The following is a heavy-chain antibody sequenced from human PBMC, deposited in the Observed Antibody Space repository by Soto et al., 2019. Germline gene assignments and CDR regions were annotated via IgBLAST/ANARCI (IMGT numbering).Heavy chain of an antibody. CDR1: GGSISSGGYY. J-gene: IGHJ4*02. CDR3: ARATGDYYDSSGYPPAGENYFDY. D-gene: IGHD3-22*01. V-gene: IGHV4-31*03. Sequence: PSETLSLTCTVSGGSISSGGYYWSWIRQHPGKGLEWIGYIYYSGSTYYNPSLKSRVTISVDTSKNQFSLKLSSVTAADTAVYYCARATGDYYDSSGYPPAGENYFDYWGQGTLVTVSS. CDR2: IYYSGST.